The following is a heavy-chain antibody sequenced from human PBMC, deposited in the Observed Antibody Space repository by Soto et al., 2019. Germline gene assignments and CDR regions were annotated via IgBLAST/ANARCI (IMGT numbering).Heavy chain of an antibody. Sequence: SETLSLTCTVSGGSISSGGYYWSWIRQHPGKGLEWIGYIYYSGSTYYNTSLKSRVNISVHTSKNQFSLKLSSVTAADTAVYYCATVFSGYDPYYYYYGMDVWGQGTTVT. D-gene: IGHD5-12*01. V-gene: IGHV4-31*03. CDR1: GGSISSGGYY. J-gene: IGHJ6*02. CDR3: ATVFSGYDPYYYYYGMDV. CDR2: IYYSGST.